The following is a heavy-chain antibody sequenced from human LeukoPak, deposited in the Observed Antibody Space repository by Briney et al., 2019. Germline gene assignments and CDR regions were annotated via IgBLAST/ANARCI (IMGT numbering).Heavy chain of an antibody. J-gene: IGHJ4*02. V-gene: IGHV3-21*01. Sequence: KTGGSLRLSCAAWRFTFSSYSMNWVRQAPGKGLEWVSSISSSSSYIYYADSVKGRFTISRDNAKNSLYLQMNSLRAEDTAVYYCARGGTMIVVVYFDYWGQGTLVTVSS. CDR1: RFTFSSYS. CDR3: ARGGTMIVVVYFDY. D-gene: IGHD3-22*01. CDR2: ISSSSSYI.